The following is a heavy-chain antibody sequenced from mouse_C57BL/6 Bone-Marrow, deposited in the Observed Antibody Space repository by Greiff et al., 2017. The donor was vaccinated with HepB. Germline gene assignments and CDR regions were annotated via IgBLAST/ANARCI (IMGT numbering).Heavy chain of an antibody. Sequence: VQLQQSGAELVRPGASVKLSCTASGFNIKDDYMHWVKQRPEQGLEWIGWIDPENGDTEYASKFQGKATITADTSSNTAYLQLSSLTTEDTAVYYYTTYYYGSSYVGRYVDYGGQGTTLTVSS. J-gene: IGHJ2*01. CDR3: TTYYYGSSYVGRYVDY. V-gene: IGHV14-4*01. CDR2: IDPENGDT. D-gene: IGHD1-1*01. CDR1: GFNIKDDY.